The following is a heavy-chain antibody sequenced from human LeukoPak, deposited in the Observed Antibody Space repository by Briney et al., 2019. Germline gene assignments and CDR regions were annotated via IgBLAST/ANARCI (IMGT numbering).Heavy chain of an antibody. CDR2: IIPIFGTA. CDR3: ARDPSTVRGLHYFDY. V-gene: IGHV1-69*05. Sequence: GASVKVSCKASGGTFSSYAISWVRQAPGQGLEWMGRIIPIFGTANYAQKFQGRVTMTRDTSTSTVYMELSSLRSEDTAVYYCARDPSTVRGLHYFDYWGQGTLVTVSS. D-gene: IGHD3-10*01. J-gene: IGHJ4*02. CDR1: GGTFSSYA.